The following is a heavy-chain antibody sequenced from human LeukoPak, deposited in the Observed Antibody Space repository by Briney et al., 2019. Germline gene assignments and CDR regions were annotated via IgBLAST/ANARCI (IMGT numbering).Heavy chain of an antibody. CDR2: IYHSGST. CDR1: GYSICSGYY. Sequence: SETLSLTCTVSGYSICSGYYWGWIRRPPGKGLEWIGTIYHSGSTYYNPSLKSRVTISVDTSKNQFSLKLSSVTAADTAVYYCARDVPVVVPAAMPMDVWGKGTTVTVSS. V-gene: IGHV4-38-2*02. J-gene: IGHJ6*04. D-gene: IGHD2-2*01. CDR3: ARDVPVVVPAAMPMDV.